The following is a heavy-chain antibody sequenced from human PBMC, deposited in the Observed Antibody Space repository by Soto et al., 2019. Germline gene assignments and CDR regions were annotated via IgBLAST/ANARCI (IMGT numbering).Heavy chain of an antibody. J-gene: IGHJ4*02. V-gene: IGHV5-10-1*01. Sequence: GESLKISCKGSGYSFTSYWISWVRQMPGKGLEWMGRIDPSDSYTNYSPSFRGHVTISVTKSITTVFLQWSSLRASDTAMYYCAIQIYDSDTGPNFQYYFDSWGQGTPVTVSS. CDR3: AIQIYDSDTGPNFQYYFDS. CDR1: GYSFTSYW. CDR2: IDPSDSYT. D-gene: IGHD3-22*01.